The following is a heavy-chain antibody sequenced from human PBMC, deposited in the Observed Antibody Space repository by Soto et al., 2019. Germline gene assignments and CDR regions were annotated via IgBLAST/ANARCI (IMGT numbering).Heavy chain of an antibody. D-gene: IGHD3-10*01. V-gene: IGHV3-64*01. Sequence: EVQLVESGGGLVQPGGSLRLSCAASGFTFSSYAMHWVRQPPGKGLEYVSVINNNGGSTYYANSVKGRFTISRDNSKNTFYLQMGSLRTEDMAIYYCARGWFGDLGGQGTLVTVSS. CDR1: GFTFSSYA. J-gene: IGHJ4*02. CDR3: ARGWFGDL. CDR2: INNNGGST.